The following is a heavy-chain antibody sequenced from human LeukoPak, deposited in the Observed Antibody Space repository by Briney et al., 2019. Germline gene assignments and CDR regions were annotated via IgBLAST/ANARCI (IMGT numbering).Heavy chain of an antibody. Sequence: GGSLRLSCAASGFTFSTYAMSWVRQAPGKGLVWVSRINSDGSSTFYADSVKGRFTTSRDNAENTVYLQMNSLRADDTAVYYCARIPGGSGSQYDYWGQGTPVIVSS. J-gene: IGHJ4*02. D-gene: IGHD3-10*01. CDR1: GFTFSTYA. CDR2: INSDGSST. CDR3: ARIPGGSGSQYDY. V-gene: IGHV3-74*01.